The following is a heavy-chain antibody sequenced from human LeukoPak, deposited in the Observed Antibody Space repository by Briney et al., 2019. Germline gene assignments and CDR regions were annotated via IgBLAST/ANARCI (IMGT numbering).Heavy chain of an antibody. V-gene: IGHV1-2*02. CDR2: INPNSGGT. CDR1: GYMFAGFY. CDR3: ARVDLDCSSTSCYGPYYYGMDV. J-gene: IGHJ6*02. D-gene: IGHD2-2*01. Sequence: ASVKVSCKASGYMFAGFYMHWVRQAPGQGLEWMGWINPNSGGTNYAQKFQGRVTMTRDTSISTAYMELSRLRSDDTAVYYCARVDLDCSSTSCYGPYYYGMDVWGQGTTVTVSS.